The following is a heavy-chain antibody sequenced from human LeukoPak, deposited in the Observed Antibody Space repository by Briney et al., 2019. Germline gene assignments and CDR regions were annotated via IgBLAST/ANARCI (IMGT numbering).Heavy chain of an antibody. J-gene: IGHJ4*02. CDR1: GFTFDDHG. V-gene: IGHV3-20*01. CDR3: ARDRSYGSFDF. D-gene: IGHD5-18*01. Sequence: XGSLXXSXAASGFTFDDHGMNWVRQAPGKGLEWVSGINWNGGSTFYADSVKGRFTISRDNAKNALYLQMNSLTAEDTALYHCARDRSYGSFDFWGQGTLVTVSS. CDR2: INWNGGST.